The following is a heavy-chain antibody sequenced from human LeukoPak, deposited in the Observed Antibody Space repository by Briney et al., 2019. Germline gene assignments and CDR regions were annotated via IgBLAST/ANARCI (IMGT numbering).Heavy chain of an antibody. J-gene: IGHJ4*02. CDR2: ISGSGGST. Sequence: PGGSLRLSCAASGFTFSSYAMSWVRQAPGKGLEWVSAISGSGGSTYYADSVRGRFTISRDNSKNTLYLQMNSLRAEDTAVYYCAKQSYGSGSYQYYFDYWGQGTLVTVSS. CDR3: AKQSYGSGSYQYYFDY. D-gene: IGHD3-10*01. CDR1: GFTFSSYA. V-gene: IGHV3-23*01.